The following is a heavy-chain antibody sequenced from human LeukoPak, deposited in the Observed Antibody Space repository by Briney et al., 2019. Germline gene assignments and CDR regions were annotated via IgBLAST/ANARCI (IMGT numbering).Heavy chain of an antibody. V-gene: IGHV1-69*13. D-gene: IGHD6-13*01. J-gene: IGHJ5*02. Sequence: SVKVSCKASGGTFSSYAISWVRQAPGQGLEWMGGIIPIFGTANYAQKFQGRVTITADESTSTAYMELSSLRSEDTAVYYCARDISSSDNWFDPWGQGTLVTVSS. CDR3: ARDISSSDNWFDP. CDR2: IIPIFGTA. CDR1: GGTFSSYA.